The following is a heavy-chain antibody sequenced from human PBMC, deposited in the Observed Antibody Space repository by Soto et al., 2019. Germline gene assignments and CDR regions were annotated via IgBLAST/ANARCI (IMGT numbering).Heavy chain of an antibody. J-gene: IGHJ6*02. D-gene: IGHD5-12*01. CDR3: ARVVEMATIDTSYYYYGMDV. V-gene: IGHV1-69*13. CDR1: GGTFSSYA. Sequence: SVKVSCKASGGTFSSYAISWVRQAPGQGLEWMGGIIPIFGTANYAQKFQGRVTITADEYTSTAYMELSSLRSEDTAVYYCARVVEMATIDTSYYYYGMDVWGQGTKVTVSS. CDR2: IIPIFGTA.